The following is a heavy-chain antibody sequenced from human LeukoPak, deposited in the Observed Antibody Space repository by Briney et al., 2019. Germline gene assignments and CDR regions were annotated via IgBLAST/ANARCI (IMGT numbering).Heavy chain of an antibody. J-gene: IGHJ4*02. Sequence: SETLSLTCTVSGGSISSYYWSWIRQPPGKGLEWIGYIYYSGSTNYNPSLKSRVTISVDTSKNQFSLKLSSVTAADTAVYYCARGVTRSRYYGSGSYSFDYWGQGTLVTVSS. CDR2: IYYSGST. CDR3: ARGVTRSRYYGSGSYSFDY. D-gene: IGHD3-10*01. CDR1: GGSISSYY. V-gene: IGHV4-59*01.